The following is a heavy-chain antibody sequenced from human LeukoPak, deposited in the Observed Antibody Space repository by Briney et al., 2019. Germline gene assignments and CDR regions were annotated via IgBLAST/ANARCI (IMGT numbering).Heavy chain of an antibody. CDR3: ATVMVRGAIDAFDI. CDR2: IYYSGST. V-gene: IGHV4-30-4*08. J-gene: IGHJ3*02. D-gene: IGHD3-10*01. Sequence: PSETLSLTCTVSGGSISSSSYYWGWIRQPPGKGLEWIGYIYYSGSTYYNPSLKSRVTISVDTSKNQFSLKLSSVTAADTAVYYCATVMVRGAIDAFDIWGQGTMVTVSS. CDR1: GGSISSSSYY.